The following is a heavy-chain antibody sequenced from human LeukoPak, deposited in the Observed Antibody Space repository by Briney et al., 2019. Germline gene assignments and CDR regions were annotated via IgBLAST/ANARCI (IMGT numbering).Heavy chain of an antibody. J-gene: IGHJ4*02. Sequence: PGGSLRLSCAASGFTFSSYGMSWVRQAPGKGLEWVSAISGSGGSTYYADSVKGRFTISRDNSKNTLYLQMNSLRAEDTAVYYCAKDRVSYYDFWSGYYDWDQGTLVTVSS. D-gene: IGHD3-3*01. V-gene: IGHV3-23*01. CDR1: GFTFSSYG. CDR2: ISGSGGST. CDR3: AKDRVSYYDFWSGYYD.